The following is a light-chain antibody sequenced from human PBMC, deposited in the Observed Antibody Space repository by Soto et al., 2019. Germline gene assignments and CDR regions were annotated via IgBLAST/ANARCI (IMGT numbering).Light chain of an antibody. CDR2: DAS. CDR1: QDISNY. Sequence: DIQMTQSPSSLSASVGDRVTITCQASQDISNYLNWYQQKPGKAPKLLIYDASNLETGVPSRFSGRGYGTDFTFTISSLQPEDFATYFCQQRSNWPPTFGQGTRLEIK. J-gene: IGKJ5*01. CDR3: QQRSNWPPT. V-gene: IGKV1-33*01.